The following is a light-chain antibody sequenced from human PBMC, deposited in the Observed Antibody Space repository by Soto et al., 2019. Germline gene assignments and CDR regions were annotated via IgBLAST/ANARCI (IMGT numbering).Light chain of an antibody. CDR3: ISYTSSNTGV. CDR2: DVS. V-gene: IGLV2-14*01. Sequence: QSALTQPASVSGSPGQSISISCTGTSSDVGAYNYVSWYQQHPGKAPKLMIYDVSSRPSGVSNRFSGSKSGNTASLTISGLQAEDEADYYRISYTSSNTGVFGGGTKLTVL. J-gene: IGLJ3*02. CDR1: SSDVGAYNY.